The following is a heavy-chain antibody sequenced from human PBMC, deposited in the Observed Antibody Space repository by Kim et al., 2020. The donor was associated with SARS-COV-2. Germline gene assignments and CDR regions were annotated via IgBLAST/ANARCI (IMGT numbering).Heavy chain of an antibody. J-gene: IGHJ4*02. CDR2: IDWDDDK. D-gene: IGHD2-2*01. CDR1: GFSLSTRGMC. CDR3: ARVRWDCSSSSCKAAYFDS. V-gene: IGHV2-70*17. Sequence: SGPTLVNPTQTLTLTCTFSGFSLSTRGMCVSWIRQPPGKALEWLARIDWDDDKFYSTSMKTRLTISKDTSKNQVALSMTNMDPVDTGTYYCARVRWDCSSSSCKAAYFDSWGQGALVTVSP.